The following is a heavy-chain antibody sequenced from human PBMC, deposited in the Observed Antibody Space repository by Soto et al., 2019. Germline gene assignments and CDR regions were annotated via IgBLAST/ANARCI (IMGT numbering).Heavy chain of an antibody. Sequence: SETLSLTCAVYGESFSGYIWTWIRQTPGKGLQWIGQINHSGSASYNPSLKSRVSVSVHTSNSQFSLELSPVTAADTAVYYCARGLITGSHYSGGWYYFDSWGQGTQVT. V-gene: IGHV4-34*01. CDR1: GESFSGYI. D-gene: IGHD6-19*01. J-gene: IGHJ4*02. CDR2: INHSGSA. CDR3: ARGLITGSHYSGGWYYFDS.